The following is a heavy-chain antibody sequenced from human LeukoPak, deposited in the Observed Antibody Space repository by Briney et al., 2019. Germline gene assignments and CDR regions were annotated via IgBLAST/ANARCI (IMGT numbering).Heavy chain of an antibody. Sequence: GRSLRLSCVASKFIFSDYWMSWVRQAPGKGLEWVSGISESSGSTKYADSVKGRFTISRDNSKNTLYLQMNSLRAEDTAVYYCAKALTEYTSYYYYGMDVWGQGTTVTVSS. D-gene: IGHD1-14*01. CDR2: ISESSGST. V-gene: IGHV3-23*01. CDR1: KFIFSDYW. CDR3: AKALTEYTSYYYYGMDV. J-gene: IGHJ6*02.